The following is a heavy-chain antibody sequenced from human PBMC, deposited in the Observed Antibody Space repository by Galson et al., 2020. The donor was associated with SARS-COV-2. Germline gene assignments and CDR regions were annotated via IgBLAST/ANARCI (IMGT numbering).Heavy chain of an antibody. CDR2: VYYSGNN. V-gene: IGHV4-39*07. CDR1: GVSISGNSYY. J-gene: IGHJ2*01. CDR3: ARDFFGVASYWYFDL. D-gene: IGHD3-3*01. Sequence: SEPLSLTCIVSGVSISGNSYYWSWIRQPPGKGLEWLGNVYYSGNNYYNPSLENRVTISVDTSKNQFSLKLSSVTDADTAVYYCARDFFGVASYWYFDLWGRST.